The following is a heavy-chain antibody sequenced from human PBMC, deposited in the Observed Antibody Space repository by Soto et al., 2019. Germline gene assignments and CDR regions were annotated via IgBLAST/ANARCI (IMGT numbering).Heavy chain of an antibody. CDR3: ARQFSVYGDYGRYFDF. D-gene: IGHD4-17*01. V-gene: IGHV4-39*01. J-gene: IGHJ4*02. Sequence: QLQLQESGPGLVKPSETLSLTCTVSGGSISSSDYYWGWIRQPPGKGLEWIGTIYYGGRTLYNPSLKSRVTISVDTSKNQFSLKLSSVTAADTAVYSCARQFSVYGDYGRYFDFWGQGTLVTVSS. CDR1: GGSISSSDYY. CDR2: IYYGGRT.